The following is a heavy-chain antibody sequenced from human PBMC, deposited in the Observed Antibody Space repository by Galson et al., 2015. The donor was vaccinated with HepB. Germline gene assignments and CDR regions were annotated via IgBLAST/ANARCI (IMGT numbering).Heavy chain of an antibody. D-gene: IGHD5-12*01. V-gene: IGHV3-23*01. J-gene: IGHJ4*02. CDR1: GFTFSTYA. Sequence: SLRLSCAASGFTFSTYAMSWVRQAPGEGLEWVSAISGGCDSTYYADSVKGRFTISRDNPKNTLYLQMHSLRAEDTALYYCARQRDSGYDLGPLDYWGQGTLVTVSS. CDR2: ISGGCDST. CDR3: ARQRDSGYDLGPLDY.